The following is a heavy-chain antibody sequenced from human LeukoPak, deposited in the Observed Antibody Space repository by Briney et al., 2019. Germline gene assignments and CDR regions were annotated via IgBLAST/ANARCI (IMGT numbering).Heavy chain of an antibody. CDR3: AREDRYCSGGSCYYYYGMDV. J-gene: IGHJ6*02. D-gene: IGHD2-15*01. Sequence: PGRSLRLFCAASGFTFCSYGMHWVRQAPGKGLEWVAVIWYDGSNKYYADSVKGRFTISRDNSKNTLYLQMNSLRAEDTAVYYCAREDRYCSGGSCYYYYGMDVWGQGTTVTVSS. V-gene: IGHV3-33*01. CDR2: IWYDGSNK. CDR1: GFTFCSYG.